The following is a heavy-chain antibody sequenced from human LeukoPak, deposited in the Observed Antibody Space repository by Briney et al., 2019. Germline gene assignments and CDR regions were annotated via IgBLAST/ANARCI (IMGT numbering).Heavy chain of an antibody. D-gene: IGHD1-26*01. J-gene: IGHJ4*02. Sequence: ASVKVSCKTSGYTFTSYYMHWLRQAPGQGLEWMGWINPNNGATHYAQKFQGRVTLTRDTSISTVYMELSRLTSDDTAAYYCARDLTTYSPDVVYWGLGTLVTVSS. V-gene: IGHV1-2*02. CDR2: INPNNGAT. CDR3: ARDLTTYSPDVVY. CDR1: GYTFTSYY.